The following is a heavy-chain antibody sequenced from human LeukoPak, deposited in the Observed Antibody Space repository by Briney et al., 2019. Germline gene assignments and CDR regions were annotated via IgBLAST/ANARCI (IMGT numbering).Heavy chain of an antibody. CDR1: GGTFSSYA. J-gene: IGHJ5*02. D-gene: IGHD3-3*01. CDR3: ARGADFWSGPSFP. Sequence: SVKVSCKASGGTFSSYAISWVRQAPGQGLEWMGRIIPILGIANYAQKFQGRVTITTDESTSTAYMELSSLRSEDTAVYYCARGADFWSGPSFPWGQGTLVTVSS. CDR2: IIPILGIA. V-gene: IGHV1-69*04.